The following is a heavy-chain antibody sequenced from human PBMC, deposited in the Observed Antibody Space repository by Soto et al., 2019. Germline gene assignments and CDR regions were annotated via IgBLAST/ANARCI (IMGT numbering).Heavy chain of an antibody. V-gene: IGHV3-13*01. D-gene: IGHD2-2*01. CDR1: GFTFSTYD. J-gene: IGHJ6*02. Sequence: EVQLVESGGGLVQPGGSLRLSCAASGFTFSTYDMHWVRQATGKGLEWVSAIDTVGDTWYAGSVKGRFTISRENAKNSLYLQMDSLRAGDTAVYYCVREIVPAGSHFYYGLDVGGQGTTVTVSS. CDR3: VREIVPAGSHFYYGLDV. CDR2: IDTVGDT.